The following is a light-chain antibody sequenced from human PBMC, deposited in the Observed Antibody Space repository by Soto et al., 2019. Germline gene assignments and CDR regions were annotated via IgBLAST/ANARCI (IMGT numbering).Light chain of an antibody. V-gene: IGKV3-20*01. CDR2: GAS. Sequence: EIVLTQSPGTLSLSPGKRATLSCRASQSVSSSYLAWYQQKPGQAPRLLIYGASSRATGIPDRFSGSGSGTDFTLTISRLEPEDFAMYYCQQYGSLWTFGQGTKVEIK. CDR1: QSVSSSY. CDR3: QQYGSLWT. J-gene: IGKJ1*01.